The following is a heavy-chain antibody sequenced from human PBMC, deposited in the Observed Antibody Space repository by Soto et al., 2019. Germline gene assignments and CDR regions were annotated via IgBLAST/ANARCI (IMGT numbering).Heavy chain of an antibody. J-gene: IGHJ4*02. Sequence: SVKVSCKASGGTFSSYAISWVRQAPGQGLEWMGGIIPIFGTANYAQKFQGRVTITADESTSTAYMELSSLRSEDTAVYFCAREVVAITNFIDYWGQGTLVTVSS. CDR2: IIPIFGTA. D-gene: IGHD2-15*01. V-gene: IGHV1-69*13. CDR3: AREVVAITNFIDY. CDR1: GGTFSSYA.